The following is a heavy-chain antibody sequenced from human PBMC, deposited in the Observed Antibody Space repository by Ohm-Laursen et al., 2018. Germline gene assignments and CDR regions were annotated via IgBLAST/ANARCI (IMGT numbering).Heavy chain of an antibody. Sequence: GTLSLTCTVSGGSISSFYWSWIRQPPGKGLEWIGHVYYSGSTNYSPSVKSRVTISVDRSKSQFSLKLSSVTAADTAVYYCARDLPLGYWGQGTLVTVSS. V-gene: IGHV4-59*12. CDR1: GGSISSFY. J-gene: IGHJ4*02. CDR3: ARDLPLGY. CDR2: VYYSGST.